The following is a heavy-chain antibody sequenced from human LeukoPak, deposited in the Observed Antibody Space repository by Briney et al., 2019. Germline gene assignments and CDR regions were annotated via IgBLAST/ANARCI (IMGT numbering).Heavy chain of an antibody. Sequence: GGSLRLSCAASGLTLSSYAMHWVSQAPGKGMEWGVVISYDGSNKYYADPVKGRFTISRDNSKNTLYLQMSSLRAEDTAVYYCARDQVAALGVLGYWGQGTLVTVSS. V-gene: IGHV3-30*04. J-gene: IGHJ4*02. CDR1: GLTLSSYA. CDR2: ISYDGSNK. CDR3: ARDQVAALGVLGY. D-gene: IGHD6-19*01.